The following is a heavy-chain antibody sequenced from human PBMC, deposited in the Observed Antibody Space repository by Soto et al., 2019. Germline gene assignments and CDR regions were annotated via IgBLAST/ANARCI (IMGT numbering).Heavy chain of an antibody. J-gene: IGHJ1*01. CDR2: IWYDGSNK. D-gene: IGHD6-19*01. V-gene: IGHV3-33*01. CDR3: VSFGRIAVAGRAEYFEH. Sequence: PGGSLRLSCAASGFTFSSYGMHWVRQAPGKGLEWVAVIWYDGSNKYYADSVKGRFTISRDNSKNTLYLQLNSLRAEDTAVYYCVSFGRIAVAGRAEYFEHWGQGTLVTVSS. CDR1: GFTFSSYG.